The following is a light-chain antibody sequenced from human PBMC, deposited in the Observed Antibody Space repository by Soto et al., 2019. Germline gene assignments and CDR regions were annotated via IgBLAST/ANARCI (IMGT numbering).Light chain of an antibody. Sequence: QSVLTQPPSASGSPGQSVTLSCSGTSSDVGGYAYVSWYQQHPGKAPKLLIYEVNYRPSGVSDRFSGSKSGNTASLTVSGLQAEDEADYYCSSYAGSNTYVFGTGTQLTVL. J-gene: IGLJ1*01. CDR1: SSDVGGYAY. V-gene: IGLV2-8*01. CDR2: EVN. CDR3: SSYAGSNTYV.